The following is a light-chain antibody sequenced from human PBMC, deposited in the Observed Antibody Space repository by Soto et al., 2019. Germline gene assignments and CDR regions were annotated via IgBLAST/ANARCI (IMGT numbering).Light chain of an antibody. CDR3: QQYKKFSRS. V-gene: IGKV1-5*01. CDR2: DAS. CDR1: QSISSW. J-gene: IGKJ1*01. Sequence: DIQMTQSPSTLSASVGDRVTITCRASQSISSWLAWYQQKPGKAPKLLIYDASSLQSGVPSRFSGSGSGTEFTLTISSLQPEDFATYYCQQYKKFSRSFGQGTKVDI.